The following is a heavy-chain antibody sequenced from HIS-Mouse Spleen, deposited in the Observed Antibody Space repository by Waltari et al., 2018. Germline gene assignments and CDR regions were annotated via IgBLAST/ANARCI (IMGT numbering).Heavy chain of an antibody. CDR3: ARSPYYDFWSGYSDNWFDP. D-gene: IGHD3-3*01. V-gene: IGHV4-31*03. J-gene: IGHJ5*02. CDR1: GGSISSGGYY. CDR2: IYYNGST. Sequence: QVQLQESGPGLVKPSQTLSLTCTVSGGSISSGGYYWSWIRPHPGQGLEWIGYIYYNGSTYYNPSLKSRFTISVDTSKNQFSLKLSSVTAADTAVYYCARSPYYDFWSGYSDNWFDPWGQGTLVTVSS.